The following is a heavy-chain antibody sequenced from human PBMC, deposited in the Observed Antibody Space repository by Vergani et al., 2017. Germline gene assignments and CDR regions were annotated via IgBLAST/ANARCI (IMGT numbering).Heavy chain of an antibody. CDR3: VKGATSGYYSSFDY. Sequence: EVQLVESGGGLVQPGGSLRLSCSASRFTFSSYAMHWVRQAPGKGLEYVSAISSNGGSTYYADSVKGRFTISRDNSKNTLYLQMSSLRAEDTAVYYCVKGATSGYYSSFDYWGQGTLVTVSS. D-gene: IGHD3-22*01. V-gene: IGHV3-64D*06. J-gene: IGHJ4*02. CDR1: RFTFSSYA. CDR2: ISSNGGST.